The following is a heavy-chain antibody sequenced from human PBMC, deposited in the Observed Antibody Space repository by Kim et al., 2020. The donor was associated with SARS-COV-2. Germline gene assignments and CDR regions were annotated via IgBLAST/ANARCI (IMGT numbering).Heavy chain of an antibody. CDR1: GFTFNTYG. Sequence: GGSLRLSCAASGFTFNTYGMHWVRQAPGKGLEWVAVISYDGSNKYYEDSVKGRFTISRDNSKNTLYLQMNSLRIEDTAVYYCAKSFSGSYFVYDYWGQGTLVTVSS. CDR3: AKSFSGSYFVYDY. J-gene: IGHJ4*02. V-gene: IGHV3-30*18. D-gene: IGHD1-26*01. CDR2: ISYDGSNK.